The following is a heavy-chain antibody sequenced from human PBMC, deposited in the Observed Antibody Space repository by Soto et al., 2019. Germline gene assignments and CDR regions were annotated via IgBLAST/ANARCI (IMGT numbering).Heavy chain of an antibody. CDR2: IWYDGINK. J-gene: IGHJ3*02. Sequence: QVQLVESGGGVVQPGRSLRLSCAASGFTISSYGMHWVRQAPGKGLEWVAVIWYDGINKYFADSVKGRFTISRDNSKNMLYLQMNSLRAEDTAVYYCARELNTVTTRDAFDIWGQGTMVTVSS. D-gene: IGHD4-17*01. CDR1: GFTISSYG. V-gene: IGHV3-33*01. CDR3: ARELNTVTTRDAFDI.